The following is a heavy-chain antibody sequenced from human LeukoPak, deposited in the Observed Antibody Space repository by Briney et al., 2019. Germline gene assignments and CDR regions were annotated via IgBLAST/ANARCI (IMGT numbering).Heavy chain of an antibody. CDR2: INHSGST. J-gene: IGHJ3*02. Sequence: NPSETLSLTCAVYGGSFSGYYWSWIRQPPGKGLEWIGEINHSGSTNYNPPLKSRVTISVDTSKNQFSLKLSSVTAADTAVYYCARGKDTAMGTAFDIWGQGTMVTVSS. CDR1: GGSFSGYY. CDR3: ARGKDTAMGTAFDI. D-gene: IGHD5-18*01. V-gene: IGHV4-34*01.